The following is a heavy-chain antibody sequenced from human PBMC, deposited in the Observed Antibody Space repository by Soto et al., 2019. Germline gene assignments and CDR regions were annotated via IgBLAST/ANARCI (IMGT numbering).Heavy chain of an antibody. V-gene: IGHV3-48*03. D-gene: IGHD3-22*01. CDR1: GFTFSSYE. Sequence: EVQLVESGGGLVQTGGSLRLSCAASGFTFSSYEMNWVRQAPGKGLEWVSYISSSGSTIYYADSVKGRFTISRDNAKNSLYLQMNRLRDEDTAVYYCASLKGDYYDSSGYWGSFDIWGQGTMVTVSS. CDR3: ASLKGDYYDSSGYWGSFDI. J-gene: IGHJ3*02. CDR2: ISSSGSTI.